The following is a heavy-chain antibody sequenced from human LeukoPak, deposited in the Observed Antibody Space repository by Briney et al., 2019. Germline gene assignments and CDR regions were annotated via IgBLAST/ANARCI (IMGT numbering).Heavy chain of an antibody. Sequence: PGRSLRLSCAASGFXFSSYGIHWVRQAPGKGLEWVAVISYDGSNKYYADSVKGRFTISRDNSKNTLYLQMNSLRAEDTAVYYCAKDPKRYSGYESYYFDYWGQGTLVTVSS. D-gene: IGHD5-12*01. V-gene: IGHV3-30*18. CDR2: ISYDGSNK. J-gene: IGHJ4*02. CDR3: AKDPKRYSGYESYYFDY. CDR1: GFXFSSYG.